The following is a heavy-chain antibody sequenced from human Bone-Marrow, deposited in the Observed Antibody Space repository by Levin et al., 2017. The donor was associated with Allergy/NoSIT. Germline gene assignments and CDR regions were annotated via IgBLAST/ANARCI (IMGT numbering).Heavy chain of an antibody. Sequence: GESLKISCAASGFSFSSYAMSWVRQAPGKGLEWVSAISGGGGSTYYADAVKVRFTISRDNSKNTLYLQMNSLRVEDTALYYCAKAHIVVIPAAIRSFDYWGQGTLVTVSS. CDR3: AKAHIVVIPAAIRSFDY. J-gene: IGHJ4*02. D-gene: IGHD2-2*01. CDR2: ISGGGGST. V-gene: IGHV3-23*01. CDR1: GFSFSSYA.